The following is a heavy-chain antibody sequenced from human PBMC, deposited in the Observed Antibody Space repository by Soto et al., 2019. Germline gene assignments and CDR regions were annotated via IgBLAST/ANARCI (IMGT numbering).Heavy chain of an antibody. Sequence: VQLVQSGAEVKKPGASVQVSCKTSGDSFSNYSMHWVRQVPGQGLEWMGKINPNGGSTSLAQKFKDAVTLTRDTSTNTVYMELSSLTSEDTAVYYCARDGVQLWPRYYFDYWGQGTLVTVSS. CDR1: GDSFSNYS. CDR2: INPNGGST. CDR3: ARDGVQLWPRYYFDY. J-gene: IGHJ4*02. V-gene: IGHV1-46*01. D-gene: IGHD1-1*01.